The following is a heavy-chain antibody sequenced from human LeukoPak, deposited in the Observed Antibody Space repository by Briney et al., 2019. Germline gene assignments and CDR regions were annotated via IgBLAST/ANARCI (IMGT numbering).Heavy chain of an antibody. CDR1: GYAFTSYY. CDR2: INPSGGST. V-gene: IGHV1-46*01. J-gene: IGHJ6*04. D-gene: IGHD2-21*02. CDR3: ASAYCGGDCYSPEEEYYYYGMDV. Sequence: ASVKVSCKASGYAFTSYYMHWVRQAPGQGLEWMGIINPSGGSTSYAQKFQGRVTMTRDTSTSTVYMELSSLRSEDTAVYYCASAYCGGDCYSPEEEYYYYGMDVWGKGTTVTVSS.